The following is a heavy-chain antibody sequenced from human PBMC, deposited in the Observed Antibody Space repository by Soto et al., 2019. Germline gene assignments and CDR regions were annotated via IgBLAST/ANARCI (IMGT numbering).Heavy chain of an antibody. CDR2: ISYDGSNK. J-gene: IGHJ6*02. CDR3: AKVRYYYGSGSQNYYGMDV. Sequence: PGVSLRLSCAASGFTFSSYGMHWVRQAPGKRLEWVAVISYDGSNKYYADSVKGRFTISRDNSKNTLYLQMNSLRAEDTAVYYCAKVRYYYGSGSQNYYGMDVRGQGTTVTVSS. D-gene: IGHD3-10*01. CDR1: GFTFSSYG. V-gene: IGHV3-30*18.